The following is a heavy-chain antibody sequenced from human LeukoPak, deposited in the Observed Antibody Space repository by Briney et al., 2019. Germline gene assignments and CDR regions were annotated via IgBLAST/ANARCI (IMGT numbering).Heavy chain of an antibody. D-gene: IGHD6-6*01. Sequence: GASVKVSCKASGYSFTSYGTSWVRQAPGQGLEWMGWISGYNGNTNHVQKLQGRVTMTTDTSTSTAYMELRSLRSDDTAVYYCARDLESYSSSSPAGYWGQGTLVTVSS. CDR1: GYSFTSYG. CDR3: ARDLESYSSSSPAGY. V-gene: IGHV1-18*01. CDR2: ISGYNGNT. J-gene: IGHJ4*02.